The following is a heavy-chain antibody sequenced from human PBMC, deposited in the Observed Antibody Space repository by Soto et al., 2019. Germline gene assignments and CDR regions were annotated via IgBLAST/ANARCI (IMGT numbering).Heavy chain of an antibody. V-gene: IGHV4-59*08. J-gene: IGHJ6*03. D-gene: IGHD2-2*01. CDR1: GGSISSYY. CDR2: IYYSGST. CDR3: ARLGSTSYVGSNYYYYYMDV. Sequence: SETLSLTCTVSGGSISSYYWSWIRQPPGKGLEWIGYIYYSGSTNYNPSLKSRVTISVDTSKNQFSLKLSSVTAADTAVYYCARLGSTSYVGSNYYYYYMDVWGKGTTVTVSS.